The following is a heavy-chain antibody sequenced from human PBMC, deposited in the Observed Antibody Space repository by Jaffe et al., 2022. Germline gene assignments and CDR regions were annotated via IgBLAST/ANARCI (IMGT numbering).Heavy chain of an antibody. CDR3: ARAIVGAWRDEPRQFDY. D-gene: IGHD1-26*01. V-gene: IGHV1-69*02. Sequence: QVQLVQSGAEVKKPGSSVKVSCKASGGTFSSYTISWVRQAPGQGLEWMGRIIPILGIANYAQKFQGRVTITADKSTSTAYMELSSLRSEDTAVYYCARAIVGAWRDEPRQFDYWGQGTLVTVSS. J-gene: IGHJ4*02. CDR2: IIPILGIA. CDR1: GGTFSSYT.